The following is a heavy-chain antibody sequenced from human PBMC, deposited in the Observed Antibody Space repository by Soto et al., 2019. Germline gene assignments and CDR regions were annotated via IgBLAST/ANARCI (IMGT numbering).Heavy chain of an antibody. CDR2: IHYTGST. CDR1: GGSITSYY. CDR3: ARESAGSHKNNWFDP. V-gene: IGHV4-59*01. Sequence: PSETLSLTCTVSGGSITSYYWSWVRQPPGQGLEWIGFIHYTGSTKYNPSLQSRVTFSLDPPQNQPSLRLSFVPAADTAVYYCARESAGSHKNNWFDPWGQGTLVTVSS. J-gene: IGHJ5*02.